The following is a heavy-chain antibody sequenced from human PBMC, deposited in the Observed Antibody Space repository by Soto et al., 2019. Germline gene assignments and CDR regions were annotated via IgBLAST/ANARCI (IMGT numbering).Heavy chain of an antibody. D-gene: IGHD2-15*01. CDR2: IYYSGST. CDR1: GGSISSGDYY. V-gene: IGHV4-30-4*01. J-gene: IGHJ6*02. CDR3: ARAGCSGGSCYGPYYYYYGMDV. Sequence: QVQLQESGPGLVKPSQTLSLTCTVSGGSISSGDYYWSWIRQAPGKGLEWIGYIYYSGSTYYNPSLKSRVTISVDTSKNQFSLKLSSVTAADTAVYYCARAGCSGGSCYGPYYYYYGMDVWGQGTTVTVSS.